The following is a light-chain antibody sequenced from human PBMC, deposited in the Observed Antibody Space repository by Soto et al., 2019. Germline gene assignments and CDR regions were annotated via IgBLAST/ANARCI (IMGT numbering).Light chain of an antibody. J-gene: IGLJ2*01. Sequence: QSVLTQPASVSESPGQSINISCIGTSSDVGGYKYVSWYQQHPGKAPKLVIYEVTNRPSGVCDRFSGSRSGNTASLTISGLQAEDEADYYCSSKTSSDTLVFGGGPKVTVL. V-gene: IGLV2-14*01. CDR1: SSDVGGYKY. CDR3: SSKTSSDTLV. CDR2: EVT.